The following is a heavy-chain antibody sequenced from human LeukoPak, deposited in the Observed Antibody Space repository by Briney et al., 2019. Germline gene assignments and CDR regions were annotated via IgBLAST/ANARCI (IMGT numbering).Heavy chain of an antibody. V-gene: IGHV3-64*01. CDR1: GFTFSSYA. D-gene: IGHD3-16*01. CDR3: ATGPGGAFDI. Sequence: GGSLRLSCAASGFTFSSYAMHWVRQAPVKGLEYVSAISSNGGSTYYANSVKGRFTISRDNSKNTLYLQMGSLRAEDMAVYYCATGPGGAFDIWGQGTMVTVSS. J-gene: IGHJ3*02. CDR2: ISSNGGST.